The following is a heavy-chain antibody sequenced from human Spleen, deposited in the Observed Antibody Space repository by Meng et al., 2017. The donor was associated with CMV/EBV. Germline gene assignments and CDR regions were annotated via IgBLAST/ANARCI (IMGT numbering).Heavy chain of an antibody. CDR1: GGTFSSYA. V-gene: IGHV1-69*05. D-gene: IGHD2-2*01. CDR2: IIPIFGTA. CDR3: ARRKNYCSSTSCYYYYGMDV. Sequence: SVKVSCKASGGTFSSYAISWVRQAPGQGLEWMGGIIPIFGTANYAQKFQGRVTITTDESTSTAYMELSSLRSEDTAVYYCARRKNYCSSTSCYYYYGMDVWGQGTTVTVSS. J-gene: IGHJ6*02.